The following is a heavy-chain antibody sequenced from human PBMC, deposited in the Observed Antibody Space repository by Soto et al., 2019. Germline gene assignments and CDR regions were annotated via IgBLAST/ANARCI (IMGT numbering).Heavy chain of an antibody. CDR3: ARIQGGGAYYDS. J-gene: IGHJ4*02. CDR1: GFSLSTSGMR. D-gene: IGHD2-21*01. V-gene: IGHV2-70*04. CDR2: IDWDDDK. Sequence: SGPTLVNPTQTLTLTCTFSGFSLSTSGMRVGWIRQPPGKALEWLARIDWDDDKFYSASLKTRLAISKDTSKNQVVLTMTNMDPVDTGTYYCARIQGGGAYYDSWGQGTLATVSS.